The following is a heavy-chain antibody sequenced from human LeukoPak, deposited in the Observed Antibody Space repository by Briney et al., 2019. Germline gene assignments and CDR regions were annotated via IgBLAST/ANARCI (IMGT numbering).Heavy chain of an antibody. CDR3: AREGRMGYYDSSGYTY. D-gene: IGHD3-22*01. V-gene: IGHV4-34*01. J-gene: IGHJ4*02. CDR2: INHSGST. CDR1: GGSFSGYY. Sequence: PETLSLTCAVYGGSFSGYYWSWIRQPPGKGLEWIGEINHSGSTNYNPSLKSRVTISVDTSKNQFSLKLSSVTAADTAVYYCAREGRMGYYDSSGYTYWGQGTLVTVSS.